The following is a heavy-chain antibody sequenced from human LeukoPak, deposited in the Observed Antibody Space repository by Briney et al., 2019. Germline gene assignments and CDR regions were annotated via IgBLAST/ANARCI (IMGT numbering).Heavy chain of an antibody. J-gene: IGHJ4*02. CDR2: VWYDGNNK. CDR3: ARGSGAAAGAFDY. D-gene: IGHD6-13*01. Sequence: PGRSLRLSCAASGFTFRSYGMHWVRQAPGKGLEWVAIVWYDGNNKYYADSVKGRFTVSRDNSKDTASLQLNSLRAEDTAVYYCARGSGAAAGAFDYWGQGTLVTVPS. V-gene: IGHV3-33*01. CDR1: GFTFRSYG.